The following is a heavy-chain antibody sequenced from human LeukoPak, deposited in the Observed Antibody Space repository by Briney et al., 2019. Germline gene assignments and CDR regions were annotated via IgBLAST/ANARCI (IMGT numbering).Heavy chain of an antibody. J-gene: IGHJ4*02. Sequence: SETLSLTCTVSGGSISSYYWSWIRQPPGKGLEWIGYIYYSGSTNYNPSLKSRVTISVDTSKNHFSLKLSSVTAADTAVYYCARGGRYDYVWGSYRRPSSFDYWGQGTLVTVSS. CDR1: GGSISSYY. D-gene: IGHD3-16*02. CDR3: ARGGRYDYVWGSYRRPSSFDY. V-gene: IGHV4-59*01. CDR2: IYYSGST.